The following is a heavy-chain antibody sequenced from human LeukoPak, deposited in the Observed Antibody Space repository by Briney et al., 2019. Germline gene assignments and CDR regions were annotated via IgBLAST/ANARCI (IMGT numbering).Heavy chain of an antibody. CDR3: ARGYGSGSYPPYYYGMDV. CDR2: IWYDGSNK. J-gene: IGHJ6*02. CDR1: GFTFSSYG. D-gene: IGHD3-10*01. V-gene: IGHV3-33*01. Sequence: GGSLRLSCAASGFTFSSYGMHWVRQAPGKGLEWVAVIWYDGSNKYYADSVKGRFTISRDNSKNTLYLQMNSLRAEDTAVYYCARGYGSGSYPPYYYGMDVWGQGTTVTVSS.